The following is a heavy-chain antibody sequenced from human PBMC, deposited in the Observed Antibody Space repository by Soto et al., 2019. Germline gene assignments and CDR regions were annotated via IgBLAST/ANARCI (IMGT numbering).Heavy chain of an antibody. CDR1: GYTFTSYY. D-gene: IGHD6-13*01. CDR2: INPSGGST. Sequence: QVQLVQSGAEVKKPGASVKVSCKASGYTFTSYYMHWVRQAPGQGLEWMGIINPSGGSTSYAQKFQGRVTMTRDTSMSTVYMELSSLRSEDTAVYYCASSSPGSRTLMDIWGQGTMVTVSS. CDR3: ASSSPGSRTLMDI. V-gene: IGHV1-46*03. J-gene: IGHJ3*02.